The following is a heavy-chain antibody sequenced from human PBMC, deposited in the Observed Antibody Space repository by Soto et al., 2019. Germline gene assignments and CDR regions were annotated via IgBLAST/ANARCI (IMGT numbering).Heavy chain of an antibody. CDR2: IWYDGSNK. J-gene: IGHJ6*02. CDR3: ARDGQSLAPYALDV. CDR1: GFTFSGHA. V-gene: IGHV3-33*01. Sequence: QVQVVESGGGVVQPGRSLRLSCTASGFTFSGHAMHWVRQAPGKGLEWVAQIWYDGSNKYYADSVKGRFTISRDNSNNTLYVQMDSLRVEDTAVYYCARDGQSLAPYALDVLGQGTSVTVSS. D-gene: IGHD6-19*01.